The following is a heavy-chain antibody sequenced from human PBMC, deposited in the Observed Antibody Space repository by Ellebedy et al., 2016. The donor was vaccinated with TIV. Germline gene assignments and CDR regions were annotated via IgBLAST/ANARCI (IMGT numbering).Heavy chain of an antibody. CDR3: VTRDLKDNYEHFDY. CDR1: GFMFRTFD. D-gene: IGHD4-11*01. J-gene: IGHJ4*02. V-gene: IGHV3-30*03. Sequence: PGGSLRLSCAASGFMFRTFDMTWVRQAPGKGLEWVAAISYDGTTKLYPDSVKGRFTISRDNSRNTVFLRLNSLRPNDTAVYYCVTRDLKDNYEHFDYWGQGTLVTVSS. CDR2: ISYDGTTK.